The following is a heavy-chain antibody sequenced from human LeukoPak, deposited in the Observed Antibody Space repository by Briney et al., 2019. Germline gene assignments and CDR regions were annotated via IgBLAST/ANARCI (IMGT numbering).Heavy chain of an antibody. Sequence: GESLRISCKGSGYSFTSYWIAWVRQMPGKGLEWMGVIYPYDSEIRYSPSFQGQVTISADKSISTAYLQWSSLKASDTAMYYCARPNWARRYFDYWGQGTLVTVSS. CDR2: IYPYDSEI. V-gene: IGHV5-51*01. D-gene: IGHD7-27*01. CDR3: ARPNWARRYFDY. CDR1: GYSFTSYW. J-gene: IGHJ4*02.